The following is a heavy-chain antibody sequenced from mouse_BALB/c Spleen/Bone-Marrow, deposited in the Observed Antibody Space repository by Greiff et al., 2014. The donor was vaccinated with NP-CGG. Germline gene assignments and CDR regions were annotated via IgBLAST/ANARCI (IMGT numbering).Heavy chain of an antibody. Sequence: EVQLQQSGPELVKPGASVKISCKTSGYTFTEYTMHWVKQSHGKSLEWIGDINSHNGGTGYTQKFKGKATLPVDKSPSTAYMERLSSTAEDAAVYDGARLDGYGGFDYWGQGTTLTVAS. CDR3: ARLDGYGGFDY. CDR2: INSHNGGT. D-gene: IGHD2-2*01. J-gene: IGHJ2*01. CDR1: GYTFTEYT. V-gene: IGHV1-18*01.